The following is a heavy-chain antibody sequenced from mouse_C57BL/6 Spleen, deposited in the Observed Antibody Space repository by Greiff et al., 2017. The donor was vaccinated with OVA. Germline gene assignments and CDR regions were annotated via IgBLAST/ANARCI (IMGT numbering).Heavy chain of an antibody. J-gene: IGHJ4*01. CDR3: ARRGDYAMDY. V-gene: IGHV1-50*01. CDR2: IDPSDSYT. Sequence: QVQLKQPGAELVKPGASVKLSCKASGYTFTSYWMQWVKQRPGQGLEWIGEIDPSDSYTNYNQKFKGKATLTVDTSSSTAYMQLSSLTSEDSAVYYCARRGDYAMDYWGQGTSVTVSS. CDR1: GYTFTSYW.